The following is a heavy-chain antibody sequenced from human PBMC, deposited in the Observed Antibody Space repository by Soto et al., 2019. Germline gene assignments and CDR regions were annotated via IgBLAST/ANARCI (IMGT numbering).Heavy chain of an antibody. D-gene: IGHD4-17*01. CDR1: GFTFSNAW. CDR2: IKSKTDGGTT. J-gene: IGHJ4*02. V-gene: IGHV3-15*01. CDR3: TTDPSGVSAVPTTGY. Sequence: EVQLVESGGGLVQPGGSLRLSCAASGFTFSNAWMSWVRQAPGKGLEWVGRIKSKTDGGTTDYAAPVKGRFTISRDDAKNTLDLQMNRLKTENTAVYYWTTDPSGVSAVPTTGYWGQGTLVTVSS.